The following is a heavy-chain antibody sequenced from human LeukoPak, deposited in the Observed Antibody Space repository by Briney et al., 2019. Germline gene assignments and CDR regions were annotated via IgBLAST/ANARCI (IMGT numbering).Heavy chain of an antibody. D-gene: IGHD3-10*01. CDR2: IYTSGST. Sequence: PSETLSLTCTVSGGSISSGSYYWSWIRQPAGKGLEWIGRIYTSGSTNYNPSLKSRVTISVDTSKNQFSLKLSSVTAADTAVYYCARDRGDYYGSGKWGRLYYYYMDVWGKGTTVTISS. CDR1: GGSISSGSYY. CDR3: ARDRGDYYGSGKWGRLYYYYMDV. J-gene: IGHJ6*03. V-gene: IGHV4-61*02.